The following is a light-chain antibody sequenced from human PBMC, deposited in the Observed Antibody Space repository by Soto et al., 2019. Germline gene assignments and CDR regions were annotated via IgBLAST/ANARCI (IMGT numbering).Light chain of an antibody. V-gene: IGKV3-20*01. CDR2: GAS. Sequence: EIVLTQSPGTLSLSPGERATLSCRASQSVSSSYLAWYQQKPGQAPRLLIYGASSRATGIPDRFSGSGSGTDFTLTISRLEPEEVAVYDCQQYGSSPYTFGQGTKLEIK. CDR3: QQYGSSPYT. CDR1: QSVSSSY. J-gene: IGKJ2*01.